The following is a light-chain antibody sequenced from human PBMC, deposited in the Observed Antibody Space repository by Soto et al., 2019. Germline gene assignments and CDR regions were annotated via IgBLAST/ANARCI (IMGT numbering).Light chain of an antibody. CDR1: SSDIGGYNY. CDR2: DVS. CDR3: CSYAGSYTLV. V-gene: IGLV2-11*01. J-gene: IGLJ1*01. Sequence: QSVLTQPRSVSGSPGQSVTISCTGTSSDIGGYNYVSWYQQHPDKAPKLMIYDVSKRPSGVPDRFSGSKSGNTASLTISGLQDEDEAEYYCCSYAGSYTLVFGTGTKVTVL.